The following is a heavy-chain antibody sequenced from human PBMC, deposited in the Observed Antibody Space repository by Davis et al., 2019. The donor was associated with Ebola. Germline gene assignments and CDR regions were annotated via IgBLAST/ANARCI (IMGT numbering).Heavy chain of an antibody. Sequence: ASVKVSCKASGYTFTNYYMHWVRQAPGQGLEWMGRINPNSGGTNYAQKFQGRVTFTRDTSISTAYMELSRLESDDTALYYCAFGSSGVGFYYGLDVWGKGTTVTVSS. CDR1: GYTFTNYY. CDR2: INPNSGGT. J-gene: IGHJ6*04. V-gene: IGHV1-2*06. CDR3: AFGSSGVGFYYGLDV. D-gene: IGHD6-6*01.